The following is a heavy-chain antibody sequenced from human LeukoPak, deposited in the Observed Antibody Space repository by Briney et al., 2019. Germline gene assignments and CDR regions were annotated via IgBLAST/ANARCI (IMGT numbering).Heavy chain of an antibody. D-gene: IGHD6-19*01. Sequence: GGSLRLSCAASGFSFSRYPMGWVRQAPGKGLEWVSGISAGGDGTYHADPVKGRFTVSRDNSKNTLYVQMNSLGAEDTAVYHCARDRLERVVASTVDCWGQGTLVTVSS. CDR2: ISAGGDGT. CDR3: ARDRLERVVASTVDC. J-gene: IGHJ4*02. V-gene: IGHV3-23*01. CDR1: GFSFSRYP.